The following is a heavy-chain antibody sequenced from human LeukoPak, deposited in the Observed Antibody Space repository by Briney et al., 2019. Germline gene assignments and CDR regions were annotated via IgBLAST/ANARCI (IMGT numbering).Heavy chain of an antibody. V-gene: IGHV3-30*02. J-gene: IGHJ6*03. Sequence: GGSLRLSCAASGFTFSSYGVHWVRQAPGKGLEWVAVIWYGGSNKYYADSVKGRFTISRDNSKNTLYLQMNSLRAEDTAVYYCAKDRITRGYYYMDVWGKGTTVTVSS. D-gene: IGHD3-10*01. CDR1: GFTFSSYG. CDR3: AKDRITRGYYYMDV. CDR2: IWYGGSNK.